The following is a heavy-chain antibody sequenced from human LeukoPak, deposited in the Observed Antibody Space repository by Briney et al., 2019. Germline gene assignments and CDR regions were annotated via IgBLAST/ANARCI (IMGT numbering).Heavy chain of an antibody. D-gene: IGHD3-16*02. V-gene: IGHV3-11*01. CDR2: ISSSGSTI. CDR3: ARYVLKYDYVWGSYRRPTWFDP. CDR1: GFTFSDYY. Sequence: GGSLRLSCAASGFTFSDYYMSWIRQAPGKGLEWVSYISSSGSTIYYADSVKGRFTISRDNAKNSLYLQINSLRAEDTAVYYCARYVLKYDYVWGSYRRPTWFDPWGQGTLVTVSS. J-gene: IGHJ5*02.